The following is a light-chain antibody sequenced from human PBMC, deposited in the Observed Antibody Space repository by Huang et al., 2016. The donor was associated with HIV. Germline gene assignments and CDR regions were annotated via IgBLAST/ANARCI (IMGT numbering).Light chain of an antibody. V-gene: IGKV3-15*01. CDR2: GAS. CDR1: QSVSSK. CDR3: QQLVLDFT. Sequence: EIVMTQSPANLSVSPGERATLSCRASQSVSSKVAWYQQKPGQAPRLLIYGASTRATGIPARFSGSGSGTEFILTISSLQSEDFAVYYCQQLVLDFTFGPGTKVDIK. J-gene: IGKJ3*01.